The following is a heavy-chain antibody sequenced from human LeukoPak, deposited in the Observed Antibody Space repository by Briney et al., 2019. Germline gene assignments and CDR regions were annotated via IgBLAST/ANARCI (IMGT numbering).Heavy chain of an antibody. CDR2: IKEDGSEK. Sequence: GGSLTLSCAASGFTFSNYWMNWVRQAPGKGLEWVANIKEDGSEKYYVDSVKGRFTISRDNAKNSLYLQMDSLRAEDTAVYYCARDSQHLNFDHWGQGTLVPVSS. V-gene: IGHV3-7*04. J-gene: IGHJ4*02. D-gene: IGHD3-3*02. CDR1: GFTFSNYW. CDR3: ARDSQHLNFDH.